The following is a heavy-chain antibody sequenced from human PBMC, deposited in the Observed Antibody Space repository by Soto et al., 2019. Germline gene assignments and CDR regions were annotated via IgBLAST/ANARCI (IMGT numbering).Heavy chain of an antibody. V-gene: IGHV4-31*03. CDR3: ARDGGADMEFYFDI. Sequence: QVQLQESGPGLVKPSQTLSLTCTVSGASISSGGFYWSWIRQHPGKGLEWIGYIYSSGKTYYNPSLESRLAISIDPSENQFALSLGSVTAADTAVYYCARDGGADMEFYFDIWGQGTPVTVSS. D-gene: IGHD2-15*01. CDR1: GASISSGGFY. J-gene: IGHJ4*02. CDR2: IYSSGKT.